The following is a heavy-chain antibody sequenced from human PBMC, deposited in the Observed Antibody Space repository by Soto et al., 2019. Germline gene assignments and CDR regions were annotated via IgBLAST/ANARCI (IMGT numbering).Heavy chain of an antibody. J-gene: IGHJ3*02. D-gene: IGHD2-21*02. CDR3: ARLSGGGNSVKPDAFDI. CDR2: IYPGDSDT. V-gene: IGHV5-51*01. Sequence: GQSLKISCKGSGYIFTSYWIGWVRQMPGKGREWMGIIYPGDSDTRYSPSFQGQVTISADKSISTAYLQWSSLKASDTAMYYCARLSGGGNSVKPDAFDIWGQGTMVTVSS. CDR1: GYIFTSYW.